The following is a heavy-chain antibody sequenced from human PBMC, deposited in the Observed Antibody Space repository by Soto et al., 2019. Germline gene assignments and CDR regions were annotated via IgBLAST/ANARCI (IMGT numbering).Heavy chain of an antibody. V-gene: IGHV3-74*01. CDR2: INSDGSRT. CDR1: GFTFSSYW. J-gene: IGHJ5*02. CDR3: ARVLTASWNWFDP. D-gene: IGHD2-2*01. Sequence: EVQLVESGGGLVQPGESLRLSCAASGFTFSSYWMHWVRQAPGKGLVWVSRINSDGSRTNYADSVKGRFTVSRDNAKNTQYLQMNSLRADDTAVYYCARVLTASWNWFDPWGQGTLVTVSS.